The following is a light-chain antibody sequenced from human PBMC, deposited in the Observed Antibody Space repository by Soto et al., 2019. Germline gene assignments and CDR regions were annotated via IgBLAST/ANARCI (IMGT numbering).Light chain of an antibody. CDR1: SSNIGSNT. J-gene: IGLJ2*01. Sequence: QSVLTQPPSASGTPGQRLTISCSGSSSNIGSNTVTWYQQLPGTAPKVLIHSNDRRPSGVPDRFSGSKSGTSASLAISGLLSDEEADYYCAAWDDSLNGLVFGGGTKVTVL. V-gene: IGLV1-44*01. CDR2: SND. CDR3: AAWDDSLNGLV.